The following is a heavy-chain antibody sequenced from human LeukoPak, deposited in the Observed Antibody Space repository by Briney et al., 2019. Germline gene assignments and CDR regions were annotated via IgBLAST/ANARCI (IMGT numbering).Heavy chain of an antibody. D-gene: IGHD1-26*01. J-gene: IGHJ4*02. CDR2: IIPILGIA. Sequence: GSSVKVSCKASGGTFSSYTISWVRQAPGQGLEWMGRIIPILGIANYAQKFQGRVTITADKSTSTAYMELSGLRSEDTAVYYCASRVGATRDYWGQGTLVTVSS. CDR1: GGTFSSYT. CDR3: ASRVGATRDY. V-gene: IGHV1-69*02.